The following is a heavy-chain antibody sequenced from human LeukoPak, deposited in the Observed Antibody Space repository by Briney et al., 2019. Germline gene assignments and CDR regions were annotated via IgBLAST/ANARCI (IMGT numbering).Heavy chain of an antibody. J-gene: IGHJ4*02. CDR3: ARGAPIDYYGSGSYDY. CDR1: GYTFTSYD. V-gene: IGHV1-8*01. D-gene: IGHD3-10*01. Sequence: ASVKVSCKASGYTFTSYDINWVRQATGQGLEWMGWMNPNSGNTDYAQKFQGRVTMTRNTSISTAYMELSSLRSEDTAVYYCARGAPIDYYGSGSYDYWGQGTLVTVSS. CDR2: MNPNSGNT.